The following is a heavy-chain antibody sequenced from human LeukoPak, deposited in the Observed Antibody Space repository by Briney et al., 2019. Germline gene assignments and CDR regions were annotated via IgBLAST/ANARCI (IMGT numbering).Heavy chain of an antibody. CDR2: ISYSGANS. CDR3: ARDTQLST. CDR1: GFTFSGSA. V-gene: IGHV3-23*01. J-gene: IGHJ3*01. D-gene: IGHD3-16*02. Sequence: QPGGSPRLSCAASGFTFSGSAMSWVRQAPGEGLEWVSLISYSGANSYYADSVRGRFTISRDNSKDTLFLQMNSLRAEDTAIYYCARDTQLSTWGLGTMVTVSS.